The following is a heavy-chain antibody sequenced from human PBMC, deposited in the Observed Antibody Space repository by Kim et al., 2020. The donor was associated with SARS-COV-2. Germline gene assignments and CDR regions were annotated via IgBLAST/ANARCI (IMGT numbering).Heavy chain of an antibody. CDR3: AKGDTLYDFWSGYRYRFDP. V-gene: IGHV3-23*01. Sequence: GGSLRLSCAASGFTFSSYAMSWVRQAPGKGLEWVSAISGSGGSTYYADSVKGRFTISRDNSKNTLYLQMNSLRAEDTAVYYCAKGDTLYDFWSGYRYRFDPWGQGTLVTVSS. CDR1: GFTFSSYA. CDR2: ISGSGGST. J-gene: IGHJ5*02. D-gene: IGHD3-3*01.